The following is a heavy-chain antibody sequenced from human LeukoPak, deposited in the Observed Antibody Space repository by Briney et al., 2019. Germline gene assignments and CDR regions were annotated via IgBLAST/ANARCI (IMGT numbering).Heavy chain of an antibody. CDR3: AREVLLWFGELLPSRPLDY. D-gene: IGHD3-10*01. CDR2: IYSSGTT. CDR1: GGSISNYY. V-gene: IGHV4-59*12. Sequence: SETLSLTCTVSGGSISNYYWSWIRHHPGKGLEWIGYIYSSGTTKYNPSLESRVAISVDTSKNQFSLKLSSVTAADTAVYYCAREVLLWFGELLPSRPLDYWGQGTLVTVSS. J-gene: IGHJ4*02.